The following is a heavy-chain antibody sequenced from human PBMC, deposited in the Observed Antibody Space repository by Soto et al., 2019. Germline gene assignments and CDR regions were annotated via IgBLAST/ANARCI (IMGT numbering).Heavy chain of an antibody. J-gene: IGHJ4*01. CDR2: VYCSWGP. V-gene: IGHV4-39*01. CDR1: GGSISRTNCYY. CDR3: ARHSSRTFGVTLNQFDI. D-gene: IGHD3-3*01. Sequence: QLQESGPGLVKHSETLSLTCTVSGGSISRTNCYYWGWVRQPPGKGLLWVGCVYCSWGPYYNPSLRSRVAIVMDSSKSQFSLNLNCVTAADTADYYCARHSSRTFGVTLNQFDIWGHGALVTVSP.